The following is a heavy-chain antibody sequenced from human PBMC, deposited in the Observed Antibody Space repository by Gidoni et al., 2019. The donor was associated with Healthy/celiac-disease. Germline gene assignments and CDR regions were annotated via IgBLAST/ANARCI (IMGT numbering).Heavy chain of an antibody. J-gene: IGHJ6*03. Sequence: QVQLQQWGAGLLKPSETLSLTCAVYGGSFSGYYWSWIRQPPGKGLEWIGEINHSGSTNYNPSLKSRVTISVDTSKNQFSLKQSSVTAADTAVYYCAKGGRPYYYYYYMDVWGKGTTVTVSS. CDR3: AKGGRPYYYYYYMDV. CDR1: GGSFSGYY. V-gene: IGHV4-34*01. CDR2: INHSGST.